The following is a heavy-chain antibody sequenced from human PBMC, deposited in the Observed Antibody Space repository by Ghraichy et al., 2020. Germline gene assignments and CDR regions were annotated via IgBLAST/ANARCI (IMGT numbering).Heavy chain of an antibody. CDR1: GDSISDNDSNW. V-gene: IGHV4-4*02. CDR3: ARDHIVGNSWFFDY. J-gene: IGHJ4*02. CDR2: ISHSGRT. Sequence: SETLSLTCAVSGDSISDNDSNWWNWVRQPPGKGLEWIGEISHSGRTNFNPSLKSRVTISVDKSNNQFSLRLSSVTAADTAVYYCARDHIVGNSWFFDYWGLGTLVTVSS. D-gene: IGHD2-21*01.